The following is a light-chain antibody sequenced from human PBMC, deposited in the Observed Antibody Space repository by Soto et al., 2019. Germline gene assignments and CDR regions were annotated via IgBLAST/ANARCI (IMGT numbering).Light chain of an antibody. V-gene: IGLV2-23*01. Sequence: QSALTQPASVSESPGQSITISCTGTNNDVGNYKLVSWFQHHLGKAPKLIIYEGTKRPSGVSNRFSASQPGNTASLTISGLQAEDEADYYCYSYAGTSTWVFGGGTKLTVL. CDR2: EGT. CDR3: YSYAGTSTWV. J-gene: IGLJ3*02. CDR1: NNDVGNYKL.